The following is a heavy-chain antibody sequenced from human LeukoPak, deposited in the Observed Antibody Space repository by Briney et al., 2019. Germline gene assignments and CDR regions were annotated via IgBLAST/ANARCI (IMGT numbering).Heavy chain of an antibody. D-gene: IGHD2-15*01. CDR2: ISSSSSYI. CDR1: GFTFSSYS. Sequence: GGTLRLSCAASGFTFSSYSMNWVRQAAGNGLEWVSSISSSSSYIYYADSVKGRFTISRDNAKNSLYLQMNSLRAEDTAVYYCAREGEMVVALDAFDIWGQGTMVTVSS. CDR3: AREGEMVVALDAFDI. V-gene: IGHV3-21*01. J-gene: IGHJ3*02.